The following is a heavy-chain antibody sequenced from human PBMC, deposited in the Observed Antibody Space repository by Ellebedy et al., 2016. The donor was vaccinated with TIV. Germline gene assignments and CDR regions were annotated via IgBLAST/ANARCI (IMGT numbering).Heavy chain of an antibody. V-gene: IGHV3-7*01. CDR3: ARAGYVGAFDV. CDR1: GFTFGIYW. D-gene: IGHD2-2*03. Sequence: PGGSLRLSCAASGFTFGIYWMTWVRQAPGRGPEWVANINGGGSKEDYVDSLKGRFTISRDNAKNSLYLQMNSLRAEDTALYYCARAGYVGAFDVWGQGTLVTVSS. CDR2: INGGGSKE. J-gene: IGHJ3*01.